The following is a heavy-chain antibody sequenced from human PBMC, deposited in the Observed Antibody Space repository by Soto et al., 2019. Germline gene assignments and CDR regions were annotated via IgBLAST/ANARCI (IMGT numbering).Heavy chain of an antibody. CDR1: GGPYSEYS. Sequence: QVQLVQSGTEVKKPGSSVTDSCKASGGPYSEYSISWVRQAPGQGLEWVGRIIPIFDTTNYAQKFQGRATITADKSTSTVYMDLSSLKSEDTAVYYCARSLLGDYYDSDGLDNWGQGTLVTVSS. J-gene: IGHJ4*02. D-gene: IGHD3-22*01. CDR3: ARSLLGDYYDSDGLDN. V-gene: IGHV1-69*08. CDR2: IIPIFDTT.